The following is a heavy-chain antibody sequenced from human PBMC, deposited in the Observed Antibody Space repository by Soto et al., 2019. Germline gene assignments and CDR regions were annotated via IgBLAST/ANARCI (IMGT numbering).Heavy chain of an antibody. CDR2: ITSSSEYT. V-gene: IGHV3-11*05. CDR3: VREYYYGMDV. CDR1: GFTFSAYY. J-gene: IGHJ6*02. Sequence: QEQLVESGGGLVRPGGSLRLSCAASGFTFSAYYMTWMRQAPGKGLEWVSYITSSSEYTNYAGSVKGRFTISRDNAKNSLYLQMNSLRVEDTAVYYCVREYYYGMDVWGQGTTVPVSS.